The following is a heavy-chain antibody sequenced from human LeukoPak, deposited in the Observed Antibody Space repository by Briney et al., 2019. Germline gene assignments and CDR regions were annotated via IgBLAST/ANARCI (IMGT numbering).Heavy chain of an antibody. CDR3: ARAGYSYGYGPTYFDY. V-gene: IGHV4-39*07. J-gene: IGHJ4*02. Sequence: SETLSLTCTVSGGSISSSRYYWGWIRQPPGKGLEWIGSIYNSEHTYYNPSLKSRVAISIDTSKNQISLKLSSVSAADTAVYYCARAGYSYGYGPTYFDYWGQGTLVTVSS. D-gene: IGHD5-18*01. CDR1: GGSISSSRYY. CDR2: IYNSEHT.